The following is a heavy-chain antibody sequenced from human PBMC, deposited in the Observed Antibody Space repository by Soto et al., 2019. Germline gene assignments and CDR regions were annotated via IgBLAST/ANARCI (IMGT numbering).Heavy chain of an antibody. CDR2: ISAYSGDT. J-gene: IGHJ4*02. Sequence: QVQLVQSGAEVKEPGASVRVSCKSSGYTFTRHGITWVRQAPGQGLELVGWISAYSGDTNYAQKFQGRVTMTTDTFTSTAYMHLRSLTSDDTAVYYCARSNRVYAGNAAYWGQGTLVTVSS. D-gene: IGHD5-12*01. V-gene: IGHV1-18*01. CDR3: ARSNRVYAGNAAY. CDR1: GYTFTRHG.